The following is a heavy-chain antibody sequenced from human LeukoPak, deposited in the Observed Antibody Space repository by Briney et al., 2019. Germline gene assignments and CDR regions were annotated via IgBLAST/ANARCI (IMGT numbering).Heavy chain of an antibody. CDR2: IYPGDSDT. J-gene: IGHJ4*02. V-gene: IGHV5-51*01. CDR3: AKLGAYSSSWYGFVDY. CDR1: GYSFTTYW. D-gene: IGHD6-13*01. Sequence: GESLKISCKGSGYSFTTYWIAWVRQMPGKGLEWMGIIYPGDSDTTYSPSFQGQVTISVDKSISTAYLQWSSLKASDTAMYYCAKLGAYSSSWYGFVDYWGQGTLVTVSS.